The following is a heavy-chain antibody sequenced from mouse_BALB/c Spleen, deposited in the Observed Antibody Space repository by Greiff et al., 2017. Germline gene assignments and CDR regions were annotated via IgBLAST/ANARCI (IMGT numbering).Heavy chain of an antibody. J-gene: IGHJ4*01. Sequence: EVQLQESGAELVRSGASVKLSCTASGFNIKDYYMHWVKQRPEQGLEWIGWIDPENGDTEYAPKFQGKATMTADTSSNTAYLQLSSLTSEDTAVYYCNAGGDGNIHAMDYWGQGTSVTVSS. CDR3: NAGGDGNIHAMDY. CDR2: IDPENGDT. V-gene: IGHV14-4*02. CDR1: GFNIKDYY. D-gene: IGHD2-3*01.